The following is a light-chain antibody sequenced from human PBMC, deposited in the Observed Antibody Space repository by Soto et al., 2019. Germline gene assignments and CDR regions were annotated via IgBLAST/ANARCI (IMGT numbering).Light chain of an antibody. CDR3: CSYAGSSTFVYV. J-gene: IGLJ1*01. CDR1: SSDVGSYNL. V-gene: IGLV2-23*02. CDR2: EVS. Sequence: QSALTQPASVSGSPGQSITISCTGTSSDVGSYNLVSGYQQHPGKAPKLMIYEVSKRPSGVSNRFSGSKSGNTASLTISGLQAEDEADYYCCSYAGSSTFVYVFGTGTKVTVL.